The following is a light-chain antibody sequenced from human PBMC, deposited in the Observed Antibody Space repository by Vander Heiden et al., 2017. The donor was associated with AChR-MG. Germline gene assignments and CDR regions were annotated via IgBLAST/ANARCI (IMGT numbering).Light chain of an antibody. V-gene: IGKV4-1*01. J-gene: IGKJ4*01. CDR1: QNLLYSSNNKNY. Sequence: DIVMTQSPDPLAVSLGERATINCRSSQNLLYSSNNKNYLGWYQQKPGQPPKLLFNWASTRESGVPDRFSGSGSGTDFTLTIASLQAEDVAVYYCQQYYPGLPPTFGGGTKVEIK. CDR2: WAS. CDR3: QQYYPGLPPT.